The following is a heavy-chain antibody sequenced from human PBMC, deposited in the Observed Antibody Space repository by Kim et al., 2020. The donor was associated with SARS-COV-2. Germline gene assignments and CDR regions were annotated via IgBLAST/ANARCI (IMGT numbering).Heavy chain of an antibody. D-gene: IGHD5-18*01. Sequence: NPSLKRRGPISVDTSKNQFSLKLSSVTAADTAVYYCARLWIQLSQGDFDYWGQGTLVTVSS. J-gene: IGHJ4*02. V-gene: IGHV4-39*01. CDR3: ARLWIQLSQGDFDY.